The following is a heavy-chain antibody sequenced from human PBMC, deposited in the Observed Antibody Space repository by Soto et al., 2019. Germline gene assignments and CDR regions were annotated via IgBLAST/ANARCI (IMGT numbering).Heavy chain of an antibody. V-gene: IGHV4-59*01. CDR2: IYYSGST. Sequence: SETLSLTCTVSGGSISSYYWSWIRQPPWKGLEGIGYIYYSGSTNYNPSLKSRVTISVDTSKKQFSLTLSPVTAADTAVYYCARGDTSIVYERLYYCMDVWGKGTTVTVSS. J-gene: IGHJ6*03. CDR3: ARGDTSIVYERLYYCMDV. CDR1: GGSISSYY. D-gene: IGHD5-18*01.